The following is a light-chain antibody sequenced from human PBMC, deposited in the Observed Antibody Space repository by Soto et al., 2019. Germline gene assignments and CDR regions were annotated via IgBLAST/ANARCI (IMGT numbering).Light chain of an antibody. V-gene: IGKV3-15*01. CDR3: AQHNKWPPT. Sequence: ILRTKAPATLSVSPGERPTISYRASQSVDSNLAGYQQKPAQAPRLLIYGASTRATGISARFSGSGSGTEFTITTSSMQPEDFGAYYCAQHNKWPPTFGQGTKVDIK. CDR2: GAS. CDR1: QSVDSN. J-gene: IGKJ1*01.